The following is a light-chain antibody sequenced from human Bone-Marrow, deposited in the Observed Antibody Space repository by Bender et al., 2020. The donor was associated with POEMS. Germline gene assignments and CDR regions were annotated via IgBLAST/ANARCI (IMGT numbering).Light chain of an antibody. CDR1: SSDVGLYDY. V-gene: IGLV2-14*01. CDR2: GVD. Sequence: ALTQPASVSGSPGQSITISCTGTSSDVGLYDYVSWYQQHPGKAPKLLIYGVDNRASGVSSRFSGSKSGNTASQTISGLQAEDESDYYCSSYTSRSPTLLFGGGTKLTVL. J-gene: IGLJ2*01. CDR3: SSYTSRSPTLL.